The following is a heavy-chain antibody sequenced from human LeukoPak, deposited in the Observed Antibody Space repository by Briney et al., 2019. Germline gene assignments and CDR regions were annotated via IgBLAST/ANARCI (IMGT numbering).Heavy chain of an antibody. CDR2: IKQDGSEK. V-gene: IGHV3-7*01. Sequence: GGSLRLSCAASGFTFSSYWMSWVRQAPGKGLEWVANIKQDGSEKYYVDSVKGRFTISRDNAKNSLYLQMNSLRAEDTAVYYCARGPFWSGYYPPNWFDPWGQGTLVTVSS. CDR3: ARGPFWSGYYPPNWFDP. CDR1: GFTFSSYW. D-gene: IGHD3-3*01. J-gene: IGHJ5*02.